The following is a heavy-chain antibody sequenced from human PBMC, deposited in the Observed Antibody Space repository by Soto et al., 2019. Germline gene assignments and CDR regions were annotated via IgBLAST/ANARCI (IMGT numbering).Heavy chain of an antibody. D-gene: IGHD3-22*01. J-gene: IGHJ6*02. CDR2: IIPIFGTA. V-gene: IGHV1-69*01. CDR1: GGTFISYA. Sequence: QVQLVQSGAEVKKPGSSVKVSCKASGGTFISYAISWVRQAPGQGLEWMGGIIPIFGTANYAQKFQGRVTITADESTSTAYMELSSLRSEDTAVYYCALGPHYDSSGYSYYYGMDVWGQGTTVTVSS. CDR3: ALGPHYDSSGYSYYYGMDV.